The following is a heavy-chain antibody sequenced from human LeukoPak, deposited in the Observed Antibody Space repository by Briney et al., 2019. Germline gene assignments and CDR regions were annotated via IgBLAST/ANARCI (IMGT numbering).Heavy chain of an antibody. CDR3: ARDRRIAVAPHFDY. Sequence: PSETLSLTCTVSGGSISSGGYYWSWIRQHPGKGLEWIGYIYYSGSTYYNPSLKSRVTISVDTSKNQFSLKLSSVTAADTAVYYCARDRRIAVAPHFDYWGQGTLVTVSS. D-gene: IGHD6-19*01. J-gene: IGHJ4*02. CDR1: GGSISSGGYY. V-gene: IGHV4-31*03. CDR2: IYYSGST.